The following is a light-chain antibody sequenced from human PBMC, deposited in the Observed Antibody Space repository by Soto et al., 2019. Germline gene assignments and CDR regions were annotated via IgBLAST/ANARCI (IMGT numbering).Light chain of an antibody. CDR3: QQYNNSPPRT. Sequence: EIVMTQSPASLSVSPGETATLSRRASQSISNSLAWYQQKPGQAPSLLIYGASTRATGIPARFSGSGSGTEFTLTISSLQSEDSALYYCQQYNNSPPRTLGQGTKLEIK. CDR2: GAS. CDR1: QSISNS. V-gene: IGKV3-15*01. J-gene: IGKJ2*01.